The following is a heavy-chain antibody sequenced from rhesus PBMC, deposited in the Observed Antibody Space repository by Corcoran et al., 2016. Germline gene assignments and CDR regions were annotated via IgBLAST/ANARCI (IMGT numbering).Heavy chain of an antibody. J-gene: IGHJ4*01. CDR3: ARDRKDSSGWFPFDF. CDR2: IRTKANGGTI. CDR1: GFTFRDYY. V-gene: IGHV3-116*02. Sequence: EVRLVESGGGLVQPGGSLRISGGASGFTFRDYYMSSTRQAPGKGPEWLGFIRTKANGGTIEYAASVKGRFTISRDYSKSIASLQMNSLKTEDTAVYFCARDRKDSSGWFPFDFWGQGVLVTVAS. D-gene: IGHD6-31*01.